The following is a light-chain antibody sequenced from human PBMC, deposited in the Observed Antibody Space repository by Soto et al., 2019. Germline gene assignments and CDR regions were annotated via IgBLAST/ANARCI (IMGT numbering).Light chain of an antibody. J-gene: IGLJ1*01. Sequence: QSVLTQPPSASGSPGQSVTISCTGTSSDVGGYNYVSWYQQHPGKAPKLMIYEVNERPSGVPDRFSGSKSGNTASLTVSGLRAEDEADYYCSSYVTTNNLRVFGTGTKLTVL. CDR2: EVN. CDR3: SSYVTTNNLRV. V-gene: IGLV2-8*01. CDR1: SSDVGGYNY.